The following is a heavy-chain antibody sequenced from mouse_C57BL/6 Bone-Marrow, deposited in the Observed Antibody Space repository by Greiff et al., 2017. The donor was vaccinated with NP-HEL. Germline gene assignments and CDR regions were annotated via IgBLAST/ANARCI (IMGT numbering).Heavy chain of an antibody. Sequence: QVTLKVSGPALLQPSQTLSLPCSFSGFSLSTFGLGVGWIRQPSGKGLEWLAHIWWDDDTYYNPALKSRLTLSTDTSKNHVFLKIAKVDTADTATYYCARYYYGSSYWYFDVWGTGTTVTASS. CDR1: GFSLSTFGLG. CDR3: ARYYYGSSYWYFDV. CDR2: IWWDDDT. D-gene: IGHD1-1*01. J-gene: IGHJ1*03. V-gene: IGHV8-8*01.